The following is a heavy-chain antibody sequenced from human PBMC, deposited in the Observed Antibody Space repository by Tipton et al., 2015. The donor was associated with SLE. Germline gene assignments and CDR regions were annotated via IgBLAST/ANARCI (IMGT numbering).Heavy chain of an antibody. CDR1: GYSISSGYY. CDR2: IYYSGST. D-gene: IGHD3-3*01. J-gene: IGHJ4*02. Sequence: TLSLTCAVSGYSISSGYYWGWIRQPPGKGLEWIGSIYYSGSTYYNPSLKSRVTISVDTSKNQFSLRLSSVTAADTAVYYCAHGRLWSHIDYWGQGTLVTVSS. V-gene: IGHV4-38-2*01. CDR3: AHGRLWSHIDY.